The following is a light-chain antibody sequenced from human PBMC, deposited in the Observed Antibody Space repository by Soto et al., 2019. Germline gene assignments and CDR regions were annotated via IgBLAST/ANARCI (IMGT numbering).Light chain of an antibody. V-gene: IGLV2-14*01. CDR2: AVS. CDR1: SSDVGLYDY. CDR3: SSYTSDGSYV. J-gene: IGLJ1*01. Sequence: QSALTQPASVSGSPGQSITISCTGTSSDVGLYDYVSWYQQHPGKAPQLMIYAVSNRPSGVSNRFSASKSGNTASLFISGLLAEDVADYYCSSYTSDGSYVFGSGTKVTVL.